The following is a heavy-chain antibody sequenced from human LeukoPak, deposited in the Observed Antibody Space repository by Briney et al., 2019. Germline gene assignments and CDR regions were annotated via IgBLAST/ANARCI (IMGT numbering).Heavy chain of an antibody. CDR2: ISYDGSNK. CDR1: GFTFSSYA. Sequence: PGGSLRLSCAASGFTFSSYAMSWVRQAPGKGLEWVAVISYDGSNKYYADSVKGRFTISRDNSKNTLYLQMNSLRAEDTAVYYCARDSGTMIVVVILDYWGQGTLVTVSP. D-gene: IGHD3-22*01. J-gene: IGHJ4*02. CDR3: ARDSGTMIVVVILDY. V-gene: IGHV3-30-3*01.